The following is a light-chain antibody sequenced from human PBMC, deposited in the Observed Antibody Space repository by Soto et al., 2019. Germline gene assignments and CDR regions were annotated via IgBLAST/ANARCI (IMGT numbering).Light chain of an antibody. J-gene: IGLJ3*02. Sequence: QSLLTQPASVSGSPGRSITISCAGTNRNVGGYNYVSWYQHHPGKAPRLMIYEVSHRPSGVSNRFSGSKSGNTASLTISGLQAEDEADYYCSSYTSASSLNRVFGGGTQLTVL. CDR3: SSYTSASSLNRV. V-gene: IGLV2-14*01. CDR2: EVS. CDR1: NRNVGGYNY.